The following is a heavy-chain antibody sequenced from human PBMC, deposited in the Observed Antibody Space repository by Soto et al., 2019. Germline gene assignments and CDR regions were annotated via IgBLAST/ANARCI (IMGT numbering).Heavy chain of an antibody. Sequence: SETLSLTCTVSGGSMSGSYWSWIRQCPGKGLEWIAYIYYTGSPEYNPSLNSRVTISVDTSKNQFSLKLSAVTAADTAVYYCARSYRRYCSGGSCYSYYYSYMDVWGKGTTVTVSS. V-gene: IGHV4-59*01. J-gene: IGHJ6*03. D-gene: IGHD2-15*01. CDR3: ARSYRRYCSGGSCYSYYYSYMDV. CDR1: GGSMSGSY. CDR2: IYYTGSP.